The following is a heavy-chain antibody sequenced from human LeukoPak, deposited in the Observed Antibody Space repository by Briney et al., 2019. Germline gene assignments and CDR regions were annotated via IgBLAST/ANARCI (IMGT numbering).Heavy chain of an antibody. Sequence: PGGSLRLSCAASGFTFSNAWMSWVRQAPGKGLEWVSAISGSGGSTYYADSVKGRFTISRDNSKNTVYLQMNSLRAEDTAVYYCARDGCSTTSCFDYWGQGTLVTVSS. V-gene: IGHV3-23*01. CDR2: ISGSGGST. CDR3: ARDGCSTTSCFDY. D-gene: IGHD2-2*01. J-gene: IGHJ4*02. CDR1: GFTFSNAW.